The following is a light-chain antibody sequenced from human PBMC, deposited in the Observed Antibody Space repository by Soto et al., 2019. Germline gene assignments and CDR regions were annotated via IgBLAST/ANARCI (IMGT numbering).Light chain of an antibody. J-gene: IGKJ5*01. CDR2: GAS. CDR1: QSVSSN. CDR3: QHYVERSPIT. V-gene: IGKV3-15*01. Sequence: EIVRTQSPATLSVSPGERATLSCRASQSVSSNLAWYQQKPGQAPRLLIYGASTRATGIPARFSGSGSGTEFTLTISSLQSEDFALYYCQHYVERSPITFGQGTRLEIK.